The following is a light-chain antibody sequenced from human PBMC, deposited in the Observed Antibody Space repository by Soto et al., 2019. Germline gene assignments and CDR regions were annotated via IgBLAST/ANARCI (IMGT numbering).Light chain of an antibody. CDR1: SSDVGGYNY. CDR3: SSYTTSNTRQIV. V-gene: IGLV2-14*03. Sequence: QSVLTQPASVSGSPGQSITISCTGTSSDVGGYNYVSWYQHHPGKAPKLMIYDVSNRPSGDSNRFSGSKSGNTASLTISGLQPEDEADYYCSSYTTSNTRQIVFGTGTKVTVL. J-gene: IGLJ1*01. CDR2: DVS.